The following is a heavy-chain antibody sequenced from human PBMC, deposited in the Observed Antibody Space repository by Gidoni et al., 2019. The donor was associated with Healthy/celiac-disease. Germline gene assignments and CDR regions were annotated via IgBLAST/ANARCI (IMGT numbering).Heavy chain of an antibody. J-gene: IGHJ4*02. CDR1: GYTCTDYD. D-gene: IGHD1-26*01. Sequence: EVQLVQSGAEVKKPGATVKIYCKGSGYTCTDYDVHWVQQAPGKGLEWMGLVDPEDGETIDAEKFQGRVTITADTSTDTAYMELSSLRSEDTAVYYCATGRRRIVGATALGVGNDYWGQGTLVTVSS. CDR3: ATGRRRIVGATALGVGNDY. V-gene: IGHV1-69-2*01. CDR2: VDPEDGET.